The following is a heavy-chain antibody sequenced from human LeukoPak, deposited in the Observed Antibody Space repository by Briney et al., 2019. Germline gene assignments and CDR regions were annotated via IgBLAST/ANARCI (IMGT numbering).Heavy chain of an antibody. V-gene: IGHV4-30-4*08. CDR3: ARTHGIVGATFFGY. J-gene: IGHJ4*02. D-gene: IGHD1-26*01. CDR2: IYYSGST. CDR1: GGSISRGDYY. Sequence: SETLSLTCTVSGGSISRGDYYWSWIRQPPGKGLEWIGYIYYSGSTYYNPSLKSRVAISLDTSKNQFSLQLISVTAADTAVYYCARTHGIVGATFFGYWGQGTLVTVSS.